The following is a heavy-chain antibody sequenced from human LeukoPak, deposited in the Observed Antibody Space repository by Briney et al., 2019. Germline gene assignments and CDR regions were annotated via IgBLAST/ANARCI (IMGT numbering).Heavy chain of an antibody. Sequence: PSETLSLTCTASGGSVSSGSYYWSWIRQPPGKALEWIGYIYYSGSTNYNPSLMSRVTISVDTSKNQFSLKLSSVTAADTAVYFCARDPQYSSSSDAFDIWGQGTMVTVSS. V-gene: IGHV4-61*01. J-gene: IGHJ3*02. CDR2: IYYSGST. CDR3: ARDPQYSSSSDAFDI. D-gene: IGHD6-13*01. CDR1: GGSVSSGSYY.